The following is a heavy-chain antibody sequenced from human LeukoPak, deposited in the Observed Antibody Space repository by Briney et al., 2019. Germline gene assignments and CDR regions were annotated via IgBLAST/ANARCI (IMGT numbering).Heavy chain of an antibody. Sequence: PSETLSLTCTVSGGSVSSNIYYWSWIRRPPGKGLEWIGYIYHSGSTNYNTSLKSRVTMSVDTSKNQFSLNLNSVTAADTAVYYCTRCARYCGSGCYPDAFDIWGQGTMVTVSS. J-gene: IGHJ3*02. CDR3: TRCARYCGSGCYPDAFDI. D-gene: IGHD2-21*02. CDR2: IYHSGST. CDR1: GGSVSSNIYY. V-gene: IGHV4-61*01.